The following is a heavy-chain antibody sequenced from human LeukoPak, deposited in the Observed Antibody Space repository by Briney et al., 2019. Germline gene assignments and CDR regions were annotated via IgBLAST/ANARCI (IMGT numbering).Heavy chain of an antibody. J-gene: IGHJ4*02. CDR1: GFTFSSYD. Sequence: GGSLRLSCAASGFTFSSYDMHWVRQAPGKGLEWVSAISDSGNTYHADSVKGRFTISRDSSKNTLFLQMNRLRPEDAAVYYCAKAPVTTCRGAYCYPFDYWGQGTLVTVSS. CDR2: ISDSGNT. CDR3: AKAPVTTCRGAYCYPFDY. V-gene: IGHV3-23*01. D-gene: IGHD2-21*01.